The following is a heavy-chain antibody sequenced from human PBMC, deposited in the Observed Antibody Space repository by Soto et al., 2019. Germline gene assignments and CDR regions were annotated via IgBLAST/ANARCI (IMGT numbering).Heavy chain of an antibody. Sequence: PSETLSLTCTVSGGSITSSSYYWGCIRQPPGKGLEWIGNVYYTGSTYYNPSLKSRVTLSVDMSKNQFSLKLNSVTAADTAVYYCASVMTSFGGIDYWGQGTLVTVS. CDR3: ASVMTSFGGIDY. CDR1: GGSITSSSYY. V-gene: IGHV4-39*01. CDR2: VYYTGST. J-gene: IGHJ4*02. D-gene: IGHD3-16*01.